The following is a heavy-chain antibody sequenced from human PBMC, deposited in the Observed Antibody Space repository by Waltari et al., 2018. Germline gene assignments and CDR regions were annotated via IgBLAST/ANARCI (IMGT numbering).Heavy chain of an antibody. J-gene: IGHJ4*02. D-gene: IGHD6-19*01. CDR2: ISSSSSYI. V-gene: IGHV3-21*01. CDR1: GFSCRSYS. CDR3: ASLPGIAVAGLDY. Sequence: QLLESGAGLVKPGGSLRLPGAASGFSCRSYSMNWVRQAPGKGLEWVSSISSSSSYIYYADSVKGRFTISRDNAKNSLYLQMNSLRAEDTAVYYCASLPGIAVAGLDYWGQGTLVTVSS.